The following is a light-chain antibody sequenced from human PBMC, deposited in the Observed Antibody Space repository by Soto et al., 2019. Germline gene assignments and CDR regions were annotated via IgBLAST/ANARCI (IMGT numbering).Light chain of an antibody. Sequence: QPVLTQPPSVSGAPGQTVTISCTGSSSNFGAGYDVHWYQHLPGTAPKLLISGNNYRPSGVPDRFSGSRSGTSASLAITGLQVEDEADYYCQSYDTSLSGSVVFGGGTKLTVL. J-gene: IGLJ2*01. CDR2: GNN. CDR3: QSYDTSLSGSVV. CDR1: SSNFGAGYD. V-gene: IGLV1-40*01.